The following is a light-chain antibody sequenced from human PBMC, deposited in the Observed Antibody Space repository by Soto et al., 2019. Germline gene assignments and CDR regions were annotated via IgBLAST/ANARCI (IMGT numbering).Light chain of an antibody. V-gene: IGLV2-14*01. Sequence: QSVLAHPASVSWSPGQAITISCTGTSSDVGNYKYVSWYQQHPGKAPKLMIYEVSNRPSGVSNRFSGSKSGNTASLTISGLQAEDETDYYCFSYTSSGTYVFGTGTKVTAL. CDR1: SSDVGNYKY. J-gene: IGLJ1*01. CDR3: FSYTSSGTYV. CDR2: EVS.